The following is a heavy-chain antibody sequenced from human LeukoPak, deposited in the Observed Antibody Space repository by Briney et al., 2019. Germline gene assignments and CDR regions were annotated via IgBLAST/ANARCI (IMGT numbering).Heavy chain of an antibody. Sequence: GGSLRLSCAASGFTFSNYWMHWVRQAPGKGLVWVSRINSDGSGTTYADSVKGRFTISRDNDKNTLYLQMNSLRAEDTAVYYCARGFYGSGNYLGYWAQGTLVTVSS. CDR1: GFTFSNYW. V-gene: IGHV3-74*03. CDR3: ARGFYGSGNYLGY. D-gene: IGHD3-10*01. CDR2: INSDGSGT. J-gene: IGHJ4*02.